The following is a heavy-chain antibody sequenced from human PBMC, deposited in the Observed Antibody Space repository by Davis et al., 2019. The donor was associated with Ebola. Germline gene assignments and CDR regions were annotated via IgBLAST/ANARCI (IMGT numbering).Heavy chain of an antibody. Sequence: GGSLRLSCAASGFTFNNYAMSWVRQAPGKGLEWVSAMSDSGAYSVYVYSVTGRFTISRDNSKNTLYLQMDSLRADDTATYFCAKDRGSGSGAYTWGTFDFWGQGRMV. V-gene: IGHV3-23*01. CDR3: AKDRGSGSGAYTWGTFDF. CDR2: MSDSGAYS. D-gene: IGHD3-16*01. J-gene: IGHJ3*01. CDR1: GFTFNNYA.